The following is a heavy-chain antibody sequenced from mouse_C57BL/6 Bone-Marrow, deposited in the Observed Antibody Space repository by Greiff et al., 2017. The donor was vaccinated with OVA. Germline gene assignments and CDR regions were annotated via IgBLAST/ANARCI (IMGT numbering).Heavy chain of an antibody. V-gene: IGHV3-6*01. Sequence: EVQLQQSGPGLVKPSQSLSLTCSVTGYSITSGYYWHWIRQFPGNKLEWMGYISYDGNNNYNPSLKNRISITRDTSKNQFFLKLNSVTTEDTATYYCARDGTFYAMDYWGQGTSVTVSS. CDR1: GYSITSGYY. CDR2: ISYDGNN. CDR3: ARDGTFYAMDY. D-gene: IGHD1-1*02. J-gene: IGHJ4*01.